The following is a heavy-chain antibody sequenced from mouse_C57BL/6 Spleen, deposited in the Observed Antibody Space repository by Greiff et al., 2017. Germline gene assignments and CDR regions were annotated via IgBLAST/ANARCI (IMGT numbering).Heavy chain of an antibody. V-gene: IGHV1-72*01. CDR2: IDPNSGGT. CDR3: AARYYGSSYGDFDY. J-gene: IGHJ2*01. Sequence: QVQLQQPGAELVKPGASVKLSCKASGYTFTSYWMHWVKQRPGRGLEWIGRIDPNSGGTKYNEKFKSKATLTVYKPSSTAYMQLSSLTSEDSAVYYCAARYYGSSYGDFDYWGQGTTLTVSS. CDR1: GYTFTSYW. D-gene: IGHD1-1*01.